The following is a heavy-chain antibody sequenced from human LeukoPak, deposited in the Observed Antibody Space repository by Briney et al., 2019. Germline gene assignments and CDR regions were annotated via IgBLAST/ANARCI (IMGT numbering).Heavy chain of an antibody. CDR3: ARYCSGGSCYMGSI. Sequence: PGGSLRLSCAASGFTFSTYGTHWVRKAPGKGLEWVAVIRYDGSSEYYADSVKGRFIISRDNSKNTLYLQMNSLGAEDTAVYYCARYCSGGSCYMGSIWGQGTLVTVSS. CDR1: GFTFSTYG. D-gene: IGHD2-15*01. CDR2: IRYDGSSE. J-gene: IGHJ4*02. V-gene: IGHV3-33*01.